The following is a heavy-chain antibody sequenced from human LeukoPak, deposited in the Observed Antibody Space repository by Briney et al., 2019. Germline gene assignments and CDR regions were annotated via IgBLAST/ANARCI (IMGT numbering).Heavy chain of an antibody. D-gene: IGHD3-10*01. J-gene: IGHJ6*02. CDR2: INSDGSST. CDR1: GFTFSSYT. CDR3: ARASGSGSYYLPGNYYYGMDV. V-gene: IGHV3-74*01. Sequence: GGSLRLSCAASGFTFSSYTMNWVRQAPGKGLVWVSRINSDGSSTSYADSVKGRFTISRDNAKNTLYLQMNSLRAEDTAVYYCARASGSGSYYLPGNYYYGMDVWGQGTTVTVSS.